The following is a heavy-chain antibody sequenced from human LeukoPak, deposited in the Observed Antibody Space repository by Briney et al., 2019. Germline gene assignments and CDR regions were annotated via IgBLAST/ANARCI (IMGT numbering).Heavy chain of an antibody. D-gene: IGHD3-22*01. Sequence: ASVKVSCKASGYTFTGYYMHWVRQAPGQGLEWMGWINPNSGGTNYGQKFQGRVTMTRDTSISTVYMELSRLRSDDTAVYYCARGDFYYDSSGHNWFDPWGQGTLLTVSS. J-gene: IGHJ5*02. CDR3: ARGDFYYDSSGHNWFDP. CDR2: INPNSGGT. V-gene: IGHV1-2*02. CDR1: GYTFTGYY.